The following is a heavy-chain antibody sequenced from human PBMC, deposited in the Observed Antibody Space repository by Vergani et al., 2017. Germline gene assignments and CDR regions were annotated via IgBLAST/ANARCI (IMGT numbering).Heavy chain of an antibody. CDR3: AVNGVYGSSTSCYTRSRYCMDV. V-gene: IGHV1-69*02. Sequence: QVQLVQSGAEVKKPGSSVKVSCKASGGTFSSYTISWVRQAPGQGLEWMGRIIPILGIANYAQKFQGRVTITADKSTSTAYMELSSLRSEDTAVYYCAVNGVYGSSTSCYTRSRYCMDVWGQGTTVTVSS. CDR2: IIPILGIA. J-gene: IGHJ6*02. CDR1: GGTFSSYT. D-gene: IGHD2-2*02.